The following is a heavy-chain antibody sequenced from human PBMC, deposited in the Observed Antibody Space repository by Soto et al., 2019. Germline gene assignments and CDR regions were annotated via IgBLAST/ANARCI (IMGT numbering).Heavy chain of an antibody. D-gene: IGHD5-18*01. CDR2: IIPIFGTA. Sequence: QVQLVQSGAKVKKPGSSVKVSCKASGGTFSSYAISWVRQAPGQGLEWMGGIIPIFGTANYAQKFQGRVTITADESTSTAYMELSSLRSEDTAVYYCARDQAAHVDTAMDFDYWGQGTLVTVSS. J-gene: IGHJ4*02. CDR3: ARDQAAHVDTAMDFDY. CDR1: GGTFSSYA. V-gene: IGHV1-69*01.